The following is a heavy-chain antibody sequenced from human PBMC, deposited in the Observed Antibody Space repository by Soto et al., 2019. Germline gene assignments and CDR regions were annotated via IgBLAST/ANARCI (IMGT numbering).Heavy chain of an antibody. CDR2: ISSSGSTI. Sequence: QVQLVESGGGLVKPGGSLRLSCAASGFTFSDYYMSWIRQAPGKGLEWVSYISSSGSTIYYADSVKGRFTISRDNAKNSLYLQMNSLRAEDTAVYYCARDSAEVVPAANSHYYYYYMDVWGKGTTVTVSS. CDR1: GFTFSDYY. D-gene: IGHD2-2*01. CDR3: ARDSAEVVPAANSHYYYYYMDV. J-gene: IGHJ6*03. V-gene: IGHV3-11*01.